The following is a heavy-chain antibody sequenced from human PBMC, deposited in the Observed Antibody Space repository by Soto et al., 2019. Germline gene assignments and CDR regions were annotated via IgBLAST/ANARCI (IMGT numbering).Heavy chain of an antibody. V-gene: IGHV4-39*01. CDR1: FF. CDR2: IYYSGNT. CDR3: EDGVRGYCSVFAV. D-gene: IGHD1-26*01. Sequence: FFRVLKHTPPGKGLEWIGSIYYSGNTYFNPSLKSRVTISVDTSRNEFSLKLSSVTAADTVVYYCEDGVRGYCSVFAVWGKRTTVIV. J-gene: IGHJ6*03.